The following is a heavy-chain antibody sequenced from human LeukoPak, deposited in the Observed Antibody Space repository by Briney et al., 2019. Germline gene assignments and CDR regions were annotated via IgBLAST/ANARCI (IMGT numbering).Heavy chain of an antibody. CDR3: ARSYNWNDPYFDY. V-gene: IGHV4-39*01. J-gene: IGHJ4*02. CDR1: GVSISSSSYY. Sequence: SETLSLTCTVSGVSISSSSYYWGWIRQPPGKGLEWIGSIYYSGSTYYNPSLKGRVTISVDTSKNQFSLKLSSVTAADTAVYYCARSYNWNDPYFDYWGQGTLVTVSS. CDR2: IYYSGST. D-gene: IGHD1-20*01.